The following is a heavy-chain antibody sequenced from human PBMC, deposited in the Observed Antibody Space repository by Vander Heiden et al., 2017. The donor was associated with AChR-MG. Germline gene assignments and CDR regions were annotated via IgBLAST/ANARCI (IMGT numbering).Heavy chain of an antibody. CDR1: GASISTYY. V-gene: IGHV4-4*07. CDR3: ASTCNTQLLTYMDV. J-gene: IGHJ6*03. CDR2: IYASGST. D-gene: IGHD1-1*01. Sequence: QVQLQESGPGLVKPSETLSLTCTVSGASISTYYWSWIRQPAGKGLEWIGRIYASGSTNYNPSLKSRLTMSVDTSKNQFSLKLSSVTAADTAVYYCASTCNTQLLTYMDVWGKGTTVTVSS.